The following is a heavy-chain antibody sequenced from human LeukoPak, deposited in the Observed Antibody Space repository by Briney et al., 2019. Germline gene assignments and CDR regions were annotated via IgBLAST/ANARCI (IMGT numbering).Heavy chain of an antibody. Sequence: GGSLRLSCAASGFTFDDYAMHWVRQAPGKGLEWVSGISWNSGSIGYADSVKGRFTISRDNAKNSLYLQMNSLRAEDTAVYYCADYYDSSGRIDHWGQGTLVTVSS. CDR1: GFTFDDYA. CDR3: ADYYDSSGRIDH. J-gene: IGHJ4*02. V-gene: IGHV3-9*01. CDR2: ISWNSGSI. D-gene: IGHD3-22*01.